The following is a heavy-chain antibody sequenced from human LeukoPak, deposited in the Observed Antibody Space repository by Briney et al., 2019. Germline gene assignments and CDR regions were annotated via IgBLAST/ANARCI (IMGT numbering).Heavy chain of an antibody. V-gene: IGHV3-30*18. D-gene: IGHD2-15*01. CDR2: ISYDGSNK. J-gene: IGHJ3*02. CDR3: AKGASSGGRLLRAFDI. CDR1: GFTFNSYG. Sequence: PGGSLRLSCAASGFTFNSYGMHWVRQVPGKGLEWVAVISYDGSNKYYADSVKGRFTISRDNSKNTLYLQMNSLRAEDTAVYYCAKGASSGGRLLRAFDIWGQGTMVTVSS.